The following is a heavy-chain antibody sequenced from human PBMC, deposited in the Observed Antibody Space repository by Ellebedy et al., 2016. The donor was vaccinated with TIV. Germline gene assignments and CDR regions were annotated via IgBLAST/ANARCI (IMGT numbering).Heavy chain of an antibody. J-gene: IGHJ5*02. D-gene: IGHD6-19*01. Sequence: MPLETLSLTCTVSGGSISSYYWSWIRQPPGKGLEWIGYIYYSGSTNYNPSLKSRVTISVDTSKNQFSLKLSSVTAADTAVYYCARGYSSGWYNWFDPWGQGTLVTVSS. CDR1: GGSISSYY. CDR3: ARGYSSGWYNWFDP. CDR2: IYYSGST. V-gene: IGHV4-59*01.